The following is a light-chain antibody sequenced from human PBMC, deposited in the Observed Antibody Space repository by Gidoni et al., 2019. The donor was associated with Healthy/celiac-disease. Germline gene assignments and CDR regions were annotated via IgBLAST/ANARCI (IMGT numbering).Light chain of an antibody. CDR3: QSYDSSIGAV. CDR2: EDN. Sequence: NFMLTQPHSVSESPGKTVTSSCTRSSGSIASNYVQWYQQRPGSSPTTVIYEDNQRPSGVPDRFSGSIDSSSNSASLTISGLKTEDEADYYCQSYDSSIGAVFGGGTQRTVL. J-gene: IGLJ7*01. V-gene: IGLV6-57*01. CDR1: SGSIASNY.